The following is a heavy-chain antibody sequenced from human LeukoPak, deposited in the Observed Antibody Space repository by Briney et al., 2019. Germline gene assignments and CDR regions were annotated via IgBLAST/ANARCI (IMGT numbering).Heavy chain of an antibody. CDR2: MNPKSGDT. Sequence: GASVKVSCKTSGYIFIDYEISWVRQAPGQGLEWMGWMNPKSGDTGYEQKFQGRITITRDSSISTVYMELSSLRSEDTALYYCARGRYMDVWGKGTTVTGSS. J-gene: IGHJ6*03. CDR1: GYIFIDYE. V-gene: IGHV1-8*02. CDR3: ARGRYMDV.